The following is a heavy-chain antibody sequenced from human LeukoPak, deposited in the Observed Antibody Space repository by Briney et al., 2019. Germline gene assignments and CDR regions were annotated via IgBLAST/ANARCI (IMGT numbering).Heavy chain of an antibody. J-gene: IGHJ4*02. CDR2: IYYSGST. CDR1: GGSVSSGSYY. Sequence: RPSETLSLTCAVSGGSVSSGSYYWSWIRQPPGKGLEWIGYIYYSGSTNYNPSLKSRVTISVDTSKNQFSLKLSSVTAADTAVYYCVRGSRGYSYGWGQGTLVTVSS. V-gene: IGHV4-61*01. CDR3: VRGSRGYSYG. D-gene: IGHD5-18*01.